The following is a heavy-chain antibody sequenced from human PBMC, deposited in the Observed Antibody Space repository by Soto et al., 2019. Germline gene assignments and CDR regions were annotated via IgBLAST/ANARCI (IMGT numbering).Heavy chain of an antibody. CDR3: AREEGASGY. J-gene: IGHJ4*02. V-gene: IGHV4-59*01. CDR1: GGSISSYY. D-gene: IGHD1-26*01. Sequence: PSETLSLTCTVSGGSISSYYWSWIRQPPGKGLEWIAYIYYSGSTDYNPSLKSRVTISVDTSKNQFSLKLSSVTAADTAVYYCAREEGASGYWGQGTLVTVS. CDR2: IYYSGST.